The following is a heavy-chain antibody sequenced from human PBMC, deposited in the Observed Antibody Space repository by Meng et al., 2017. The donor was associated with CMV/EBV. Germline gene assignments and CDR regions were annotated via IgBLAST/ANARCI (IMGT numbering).Heavy chain of an antibody. Sequence: TFSSYSMHWVRQAPGKGLEWVSSISSSSSYIYYADSVKGRFTISRDNAKNSLYLQMNSLRAEDTAVYYCARDLGGCSSTSCYKGWFDPWGQGTLVTVSS. J-gene: IGHJ5*02. CDR1: TFSSYS. V-gene: IGHV3-21*01. D-gene: IGHD2-2*02. CDR2: ISSSSSYI. CDR3: ARDLGGCSSTSCYKGWFDP.